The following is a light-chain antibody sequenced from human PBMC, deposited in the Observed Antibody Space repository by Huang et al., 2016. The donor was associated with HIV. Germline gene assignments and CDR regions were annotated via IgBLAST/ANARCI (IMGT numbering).Light chain of an antibody. CDR1: RRVSTN. CDR2: GSA. J-gene: IGKJ4*01. CDR3: HQYNNWLLS. Sequence: EIVMTQSPASLSVSPGQRVTLSCRANRRVSTNLAWYQQKHGQAPRLLIYGSATRAPGSPARFSGSGSGTDFSLTISSLQSEDFALYYCHQYNNWLLSVGGGTRV. V-gene: IGKV3-15*01.